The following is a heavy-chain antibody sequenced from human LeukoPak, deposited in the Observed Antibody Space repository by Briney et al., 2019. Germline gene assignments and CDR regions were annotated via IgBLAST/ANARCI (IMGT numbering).Heavy chain of an antibody. CDR2: ISGSGGST. D-gene: IGHD2-2*01. CDR3: AKDLRVIVVTYYMDV. V-gene: IGHV3-23*01. CDR1: GFTFSSYA. Sequence: QTGGSLRLSCAASGFTFSSYAMSWVRQAPGKGLEWVSAISGSGGSTYYTDSVKGRFTISRDNSKNTLYLQMNSLRAEDTAAYYCAKDLRVIVVTYYMDVWGKGTTVTVSS. J-gene: IGHJ6*03.